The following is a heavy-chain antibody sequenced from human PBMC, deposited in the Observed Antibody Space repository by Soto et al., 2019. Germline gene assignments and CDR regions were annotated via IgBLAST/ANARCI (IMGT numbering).Heavy chain of an antibody. CDR2: ISYDGSNK. CDR1: GFTVTNKD. Sequence: PGGSLRLSCAGSGFTVTNKDMSWIRQAPGKGLEWVAVISYDGSNKYYADSVKGRFTISRDNSKNTLYLQMNSLRAEDTAVYYCARPNRHYYYYGMDVWGQGTTVTV. D-gene: IGHD7-27*01. V-gene: IGHV3-30-3*01. CDR3: ARPNRHYYYYGMDV. J-gene: IGHJ6*02.